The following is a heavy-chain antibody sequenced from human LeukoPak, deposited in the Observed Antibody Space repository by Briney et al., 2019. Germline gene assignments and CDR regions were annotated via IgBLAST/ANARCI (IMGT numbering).Heavy chain of an antibody. Sequence: PGGSLRLSCAPSGFTFSSYAMHWVRQAPGKGLEWVAVISYDGRNKYYADSVKGRFTISRDNSENTLYLQMNSLRAEDTAVYYCARDWILLWFGELWDWFDPWGQGTLVTVSS. CDR3: ARDWILLWFGELWDWFDP. V-gene: IGHV3-30*04. CDR2: ISYDGRNK. J-gene: IGHJ5*02. CDR1: GFTFSSYA. D-gene: IGHD3-10*01.